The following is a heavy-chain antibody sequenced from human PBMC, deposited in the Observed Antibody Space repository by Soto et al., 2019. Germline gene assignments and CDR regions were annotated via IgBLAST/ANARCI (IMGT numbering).Heavy chain of an antibody. D-gene: IGHD6-13*01. CDR3: ARDPRGIAAAGTLVDAFDI. J-gene: IGHJ3*02. Sequence: PGGSLRLSCATSGLTVSSNYMSWVRQAPGKGLEWVSVIYSGGSTYYADSVKGRFTISRDNSKNTLYLQMNSLRAEDTAVYYCARDPRGIAAAGTLVDAFDIWGQGTMVTVSS. CDR2: IYSGGST. V-gene: IGHV3-53*01. CDR1: GLTVSSNY.